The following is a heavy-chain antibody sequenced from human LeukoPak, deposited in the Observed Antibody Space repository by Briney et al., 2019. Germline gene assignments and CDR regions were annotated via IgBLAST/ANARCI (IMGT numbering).Heavy chain of an antibody. J-gene: IGHJ4*02. V-gene: IGHV3-64*01. CDR2: INPNGDST. CDR3: ARVVGGGNFDY. CDR1: GFIFSDYS. Sequence: GGFLRLSCAASGFIFSDYSMHWIRRAPGKGLEYVSAINPNGDSTYYANSVKGRFTISRDNSKDTLFLQMGSLRTEDMAMYYCARVVGGGNFDYWGQGTLVTVSS. D-gene: IGHD2-2*01.